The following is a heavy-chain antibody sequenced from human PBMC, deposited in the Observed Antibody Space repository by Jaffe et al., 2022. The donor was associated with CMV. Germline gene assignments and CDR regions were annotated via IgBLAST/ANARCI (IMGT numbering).Heavy chain of an antibody. CDR2: ISYDGSAE. D-gene: IGHD6-13*01. CDR3: AKARGVGGSTWSDLIADY. CDR1: GFTFSSYG. J-gene: IGHJ4*02. V-gene: IGHV3-30*18. Sequence: QVQLVESGGGVVQPGRSLRLSCAASGFTFSSYGIHWVRQAPGKGLEWVAVISYDGSAEYYVDSVKGRFTISRENSGNTVYLQMNSLRLEDTAVYHCAKARGVGGSTWSDLIADYWGQGTLVTVSS.